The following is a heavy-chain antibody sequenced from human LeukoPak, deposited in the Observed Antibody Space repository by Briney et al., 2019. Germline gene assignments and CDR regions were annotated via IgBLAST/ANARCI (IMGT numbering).Heavy chain of an antibody. J-gene: IGHJ5*02. V-gene: IGHV4-39*01. Sequence: PSETLSLTCTVSGGSISSYYWSWIRQPPGKGLEWIGSIYYSGSTYYNPSLKNRVTISVDTSKNQFSLKLSSVTAADTAVYYCARQRIFDFWSGYYEKNWFDPWGQGTLVTVSS. CDR3: ARQRIFDFWSGYYEKNWFDP. D-gene: IGHD3-3*01. CDR1: GGSISSYY. CDR2: IYYSGST.